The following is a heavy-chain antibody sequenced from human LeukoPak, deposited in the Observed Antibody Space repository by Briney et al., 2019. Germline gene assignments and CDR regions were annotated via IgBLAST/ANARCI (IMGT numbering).Heavy chain of an antibody. CDR3: ARKIPGTSFFEY. D-gene: IGHD1-7*01. J-gene: IGHJ4*02. V-gene: IGHV3-48*03. Sequence: GGSLRLSCAASGFTFSSYEMNWVRQAPGKGLEWVSYISSSGSTIYYADSVKGRFTISRDNAKNSLYLQMNSLRAEDTAVYYCARKIPGTSFFEYWGQGTLVTVSP. CDR1: GFTFSSYE. CDR2: ISSSGSTI.